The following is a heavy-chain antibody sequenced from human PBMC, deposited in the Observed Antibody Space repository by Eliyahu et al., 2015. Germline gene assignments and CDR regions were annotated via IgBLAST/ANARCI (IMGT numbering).Heavy chain of an antibody. Sequence: QVHLVQSGAEVKKPGTSVKVSCKASGYTFTNYGFSWVRQAPGQGLEWMGWISAYNGHTKYAQKVQDRVTMTTDTSTTTAYMELRSLRSDDTAVYYCARDWWAITVNGYEYLDFWGQGTLVTVSS. CDR3: ARDWWAITVNGYEYLDF. D-gene: IGHD6-19*01. J-gene: IGHJ4*02. CDR1: GYTFTNYG. V-gene: IGHV1-18*04. CDR2: ISAYNGHT.